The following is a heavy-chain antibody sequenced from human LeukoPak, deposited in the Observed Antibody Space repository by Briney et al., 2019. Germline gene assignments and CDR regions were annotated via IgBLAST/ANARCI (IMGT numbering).Heavy chain of an antibody. J-gene: IGHJ4*02. D-gene: IGHD6-19*01. CDR1: GFTVSSNY. CDR2: IYSGGNA. V-gene: IGHV3-53*01. CDR3: ARGYSSGWSMYYFDY. Sequence: PGGSLRLSCAASGFTVSSNYMSWVRQAPGKGLEWVAVIYSGGNAYYSDTVKGRFTISRDNSKNTLYLQMNSLRAEDTAVYYCARGYSSGWSMYYFDYWGQGTLVTVSS.